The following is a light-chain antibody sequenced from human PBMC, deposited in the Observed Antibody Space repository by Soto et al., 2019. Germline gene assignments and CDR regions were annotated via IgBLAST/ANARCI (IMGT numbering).Light chain of an antibody. CDR2: VPS. CDR3: QQYKNLPPGR. V-gene: IGKV3-15*01. Sequence: MTQYPSTLSASVRERVNMNCRASQHISSWLAWYQQKPGQAPRLLIYVPSTRAVSTPLRFSGTESGTEFTLTTSILHSEDFSVCYRQQYKNLPPGRVGEGSKVDI. CDR1: QHISSW. J-gene: IGKJ1*01.